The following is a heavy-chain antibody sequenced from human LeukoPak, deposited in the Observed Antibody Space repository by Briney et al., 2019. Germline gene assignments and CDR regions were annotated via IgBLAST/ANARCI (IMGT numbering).Heavy chain of an antibody. D-gene: IGHD6-19*01. CDR3: ARDALGSGWSVYGY. CDR1: GFTFDDYA. Sequence: GGSLRLSCAASGFTFDDYAMHWVRQAPGKGLEWVSGISWNSGSIGYADSVKGRFTISRDNAKNSLYLQMNSLRAEDTALYYCARDALGSGWSVYGYWGQGTLVTVSS. CDR2: ISWNSGSI. J-gene: IGHJ4*02. V-gene: IGHV3-9*01.